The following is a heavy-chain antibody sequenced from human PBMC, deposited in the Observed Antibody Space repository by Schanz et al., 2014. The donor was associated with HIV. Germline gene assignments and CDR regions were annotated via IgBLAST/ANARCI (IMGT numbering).Heavy chain of an antibody. Sequence: EGQLVESGGGLVQPGGSLRLSCAASGFTFKTYWMSWVRQAPGKGLEWLANIKLDGSEKYYVDSVKGRFTISRDNTKNSLYLQMNSLRAEDTAVYYCARDYHWNWFDPWGQEPWSPSPQ. CDR3: ARDYHWNWFDP. J-gene: IGHJ5*02. D-gene: IGHD1-20*01. CDR1: GFTFKTYW. V-gene: IGHV3-7*01. CDR2: IKLDGSEK.